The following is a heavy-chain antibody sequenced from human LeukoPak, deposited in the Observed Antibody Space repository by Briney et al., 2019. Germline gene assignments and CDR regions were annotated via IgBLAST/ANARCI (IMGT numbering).Heavy chain of an antibody. Sequence: GGSLRLSCAASGFTFNSYSMHWVRQAPGKGLEWVTAISDDETYKFYADSVKGRFTISRDNSKNTLYLQMNSLRAEDTAVYYCAKEGVQTPSDWYFDLWGRGTLVTVSS. V-gene: IGHV3-30-3*01. CDR1: GFTFNSYS. CDR2: ISDDETYK. J-gene: IGHJ2*01. D-gene: IGHD1-26*01. CDR3: AKEGVQTPSDWYFDL.